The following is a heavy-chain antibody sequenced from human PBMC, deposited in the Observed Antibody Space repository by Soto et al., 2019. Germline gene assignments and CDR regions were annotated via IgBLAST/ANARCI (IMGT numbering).Heavy chain of an antibody. CDR1: GFTFSSYG. Sequence: GGSLRLSCAASGFTFSSYGMHWVRQAPGKGLEWVAVISYDGSNKYYADSVKGRFTISRDNSKNTLYLQMNSLRAEDTAVYYCAKGVGGYGRYFDYWGQGTLVTVSS. V-gene: IGHV3-30*18. J-gene: IGHJ4*02. CDR2: ISYDGSNK. CDR3: AKGVGGYGRYFDY. D-gene: IGHD4-17*01.